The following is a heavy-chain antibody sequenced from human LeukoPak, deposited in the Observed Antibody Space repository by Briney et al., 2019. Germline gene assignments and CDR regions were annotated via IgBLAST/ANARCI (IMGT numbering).Heavy chain of an antibody. CDR3: ARTTEGYCRGRSCYSYYYYMDA. V-gene: IGHV4-34*01. CDR2: INHSRST. CDR1: GGSFSGHY. Sequence: SETLSLTCAVYGGSFSGHYWSWIRQSPGKGLEWIGEINHSRSTYYNPSLKSRVTISVDTSKNQFSLKLSSVTAADTAVYYCARTTEGYCRGRSCYSYYYYMDAWGKGTTVTVSS. D-gene: IGHD2-15*01. J-gene: IGHJ6*03.